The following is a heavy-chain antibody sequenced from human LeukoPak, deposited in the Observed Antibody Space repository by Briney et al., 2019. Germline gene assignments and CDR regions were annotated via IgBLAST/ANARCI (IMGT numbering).Heavy chain of an antibody. Sequence: GGSLRLLCAASGFPFSSYGMHWVRQAPGKGLVWVAVIWFDGSKTHYADSVKGRFTISRDNSKNTLYLQMNSLRAEDTAVYDCARDGDQMYEVYDYWGQGTLVTVSS. J-gene: IGHJ4*02. CDR1: GFPFSSYG. CDR3: ARDGDQMYEVYDY. D-gene: IGHD2-8*01. V-gene: IGHV3-33*01. CDR2: IWFDGSKT.